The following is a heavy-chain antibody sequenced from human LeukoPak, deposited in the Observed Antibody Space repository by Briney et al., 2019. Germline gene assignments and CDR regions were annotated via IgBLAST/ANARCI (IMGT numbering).Heavy chain of an antibody. CDR3: ARSGRGGAFDI. Sequence: GGSLRLSCEASGFTFSNYSMNWVRQAPGKGLEWVSYIRSSSSTIYYADSVKGRFTISRDNAKNSLYLQMNSLRAEDTAVYYCARSGRGGAFDIWGQGTMVTVSS. CDR1: GFTFSNYS. CDR2: IRSSSSTI. D-gene: IGHD1-26*01. J-gene: IGHJ3*02. V-gene: IGHV3-48*01.